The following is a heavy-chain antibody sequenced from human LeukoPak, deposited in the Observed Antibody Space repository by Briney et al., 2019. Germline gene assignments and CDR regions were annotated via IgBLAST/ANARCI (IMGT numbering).Heavy chain of an antibody. CDR1: GFTFSDHY. CDR2: ASNKANSYDT. D-gene: IGHD3-16*01. V-gene: IGHV3-72*01. J-gene: IGHJ4*02. CDR3: ARRGSGDLDNRQADH. Sequence: PGGSLRLSCAASGFTFSDHYMDWVRQAPGKGLEWVGRASNKANSYDTEYAASVKGRFTVSRDDRKNSLYLQMNSLKTEDTAVYYCARRGSGDLDNRQADHWGQGTLVTVSS.